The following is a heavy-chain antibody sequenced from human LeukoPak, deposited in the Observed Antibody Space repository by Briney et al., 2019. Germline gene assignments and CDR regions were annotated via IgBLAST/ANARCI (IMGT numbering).Heavy chain of an antibody. D-gene: IGHD3-10*01. J-gene: IGHJ3*02. CDR3: AGFPSGDAFDI. Sequence: GGSLRLSCAASGFTFSSYWMSWVRQAPGKGLEWVANIKQDGSEKYYVDSVKGRFTISRDNAKNSLYLQMNSLRAEDTAVYYCAGFPSGDAFDIWGQGTMVTVSS. V-gene: IGHV3-7*01. CDR2: IKQDGSEK. CDR1: GFTFSSYW.